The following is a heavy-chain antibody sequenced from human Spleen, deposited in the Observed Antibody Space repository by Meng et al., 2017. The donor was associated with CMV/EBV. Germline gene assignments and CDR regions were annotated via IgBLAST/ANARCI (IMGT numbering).Heavy chain of an antibody. Sequence: LSLTCAGSGFILSDYYMSWIRQAPGKGLEWVSYISSSGSSKYYADSVQGRFTISRDNAKNSLYLQMNSLRAEDTAIYYCARDYRDRRGYNYGYWGQGTLVTVSS. CDR2: ISSSGSSK. D-gene: IGHD5-24*01. CDR3: ARDYRDRRGYNYGY. CDR1: GFILSDYY. V-gene: IGHV3-11*01. J-gene: IGHJ4*02.